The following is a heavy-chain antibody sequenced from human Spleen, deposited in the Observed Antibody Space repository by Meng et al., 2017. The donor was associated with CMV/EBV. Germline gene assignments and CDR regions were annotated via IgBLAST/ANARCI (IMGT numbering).Heavy chain of an antibody. CDR1: GYTFTSYG. D-gene: IGHD1-26*01. J-gene: IGHJ4*02. Sequence: ASVKVSCKASGYTFTSYGISWVRQAPGQGLEWMGWHTPNRGDTNYEQKFQGRATMTTDTFTSTGYMELRSLRSDDTAVYYCARGLGGGSNDYWGQGTLVTVSS. CDR3: ARGLGGGSNDY. V-gene: IGHV1-18*01. CDR2: HTPNRGDT.